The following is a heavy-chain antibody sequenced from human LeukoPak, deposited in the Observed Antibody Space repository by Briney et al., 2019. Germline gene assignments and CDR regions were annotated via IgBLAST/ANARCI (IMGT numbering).Heavy chain of an antibody. V-gene: IGHV3-53*01. CDR3: KRERANKADYDSDY. CDR2: IYSGGST. Sequence: HPGGSLRLSCRPSGFIVTRKHVIGLRQAPGKGLEWVSIIYSGGSTYYADSVKGRFTISRDNSRNTLYLQMNSLRADDAAVYYCKRERANKADYDSDYWGQGTLVTVSS. CDR1: GFIVTRKH. J-gene: IGHJ4*02. D-gene: IGHD3-16*01.